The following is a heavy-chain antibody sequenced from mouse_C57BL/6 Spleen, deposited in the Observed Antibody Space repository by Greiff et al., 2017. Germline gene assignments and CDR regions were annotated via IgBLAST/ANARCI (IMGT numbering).Heavy chain of an antibody. CDR1: GFTFSSYG. V-gene: IGHV5-6*01. CDR2: ISSGGSYT. CDR3: ARTTVEDYAMDY. J-gene: IGHJ4*01. Sequence: EVKLMESGGDLVKPGGSLKLSCAASGFTFSSYGMSWVRQTPDKRLEWVATISSGGSYTYYPDSVKGRFTISRDNAKNTLYLQMSSLKSEDTAMYYCARTTVEDYAMDYWGQGTSVTVSS. D-gene: IGHD1-1*01.